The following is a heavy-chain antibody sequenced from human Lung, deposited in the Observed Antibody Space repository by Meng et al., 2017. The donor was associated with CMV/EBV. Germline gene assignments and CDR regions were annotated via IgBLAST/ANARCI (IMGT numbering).Heavy chain of an antibody. J-gene: IGHJ4*02. CDR2: ISPYDGNT. Sequence: ASVXVSXKASGYTFTSYGIIWVRQAPGQGLEWMGWISPYDGNTNYAQTLQDRVTMTTDTPTSTAYMELRSLRSDDTAVYFCARERGYCGTTSCSYYFDYWREGXLVTVSS. D-gene: IGHD2-2*01. V-gene: IGHV1-18*01. CDR1: GYTFTSYG. CDR3: ARERGYCGTTSCSYYFDY.